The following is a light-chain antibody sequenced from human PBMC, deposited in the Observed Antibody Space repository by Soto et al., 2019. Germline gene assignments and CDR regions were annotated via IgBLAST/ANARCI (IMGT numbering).Light chain of an antibody. CDR2: GAS. Sequence: EIVMTQSPATLSVSPGERATLSCRASQSVSSNLAWYQQKPGQAPRLLIYGASIRATGIPARFSGSGSGTEFTLTSSNLPSEELAAYYCQQYNNWPPHTFGQGTKLEIK. V-gene: IGKV3D-15*03. J-gene: IGKJ2*01. CDR3: QQYNNWPPHT. CDR1: QSVSSN.